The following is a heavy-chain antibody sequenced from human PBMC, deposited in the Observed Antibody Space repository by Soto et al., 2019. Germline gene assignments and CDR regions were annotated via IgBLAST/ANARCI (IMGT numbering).Heavy chain of an antibody. J-gene: IGHJ6*02. CDR2: IYYSGST. Sequence: SETLSLTCTVSGASISSGDYYWSWIRQPPGKGLEWIGSIYYSGSTYYNPSLNSRVTVSVDTSKNQFSLKVTSVTAADTAVYYCARLHGYCISSSCHGHYAMDVWGQGTTVTVSS. CDR3: ARLHGYCISSSCHGHYAMDV. D-gene: IGHD2-2*01. CDR1: GASISSGDYY. V-gene: IGHV4-39*01.